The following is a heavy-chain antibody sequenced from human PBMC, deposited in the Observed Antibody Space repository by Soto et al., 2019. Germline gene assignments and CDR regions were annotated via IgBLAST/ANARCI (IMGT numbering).Heavy chain of an antibody. CDR1: GFPFDPYV. J-gene: IGHJ4*02. V-gene: IGHV3-33*08. Sequence: SLRLSCVASGFPFDPYVMAWVRQAPGKGLEWVAGIWYDGNSKYYEDSVKGRFTISRDNSKNTLYLEMNSLRGDDTAVYYCARENYYDTSGLDYWGQGTLVTVSS. CDR2: IWYDGNSK. D-gene: IGHD3-22*01. CDR3: ARENYYDTSGLDY.